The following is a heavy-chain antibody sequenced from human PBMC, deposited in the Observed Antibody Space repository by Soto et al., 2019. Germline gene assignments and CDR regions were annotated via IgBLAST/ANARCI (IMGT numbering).Heavy chain of an antibody. D-gene: IGHD2-15*01. CDR1: GGSISSGGYS. CDR3: ARRYGGNFDY. CDR2: IYYSGSS. J-gene: IGHJ4*02. V-gene: IGHV4-61*08. Sequence: SETLSLTCAVSGGSISSGGYSWSWIRQPPGKGLEWIGYIYYSGSSNYNPSLKSRVTISVDTSKNQFSLKLSSVTAADTAVYYCARRYGGNFDYWGQGTLVTVSS.